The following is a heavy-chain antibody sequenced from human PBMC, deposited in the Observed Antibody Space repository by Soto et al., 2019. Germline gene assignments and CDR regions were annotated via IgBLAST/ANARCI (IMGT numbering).Heavy chain of an antibody. V-gene: IGHV3-11*01. J-gene: IGHJ3*02. CDR1: GFTFSDYY. CDR3: ASLKMTTVTSDAFDI. CDR2: ISSSGSTI. Sequence: QVQLVESGGGLVKPGGCLRLSCAASGFTFSDYYMSWIRQAPGKGLEWVSYISSSGSTIYYADSVKGRFTISRDNAKNSLYLQMNSLRAEDTAVYYCASLKMTTVTSDAFDIWGQGTMVTVSS. D-gene: IGHD4-4*01.